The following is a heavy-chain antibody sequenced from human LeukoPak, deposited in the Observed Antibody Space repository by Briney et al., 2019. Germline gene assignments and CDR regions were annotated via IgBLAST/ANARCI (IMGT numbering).Heavy chain of an antibody. CDR1: DYTFISYI. CDR3: ARGVGGRGVYFLTFDF. V-gene: IGHV1-18*01. J-gene: IGHJ4*02. D-gene: IGHD2-15*01. Sequence: ASVKVSCRACDYTFISYIINWRRQAPGQGLEWMGWISAYNGNTKYAQKLQGRVTMTTDTSTSTAYMELRSLRSDDTAVYYCARGVGGRGVYFLTFDFRGQGTLVTVSS. CDR2: ISAYNGNT.